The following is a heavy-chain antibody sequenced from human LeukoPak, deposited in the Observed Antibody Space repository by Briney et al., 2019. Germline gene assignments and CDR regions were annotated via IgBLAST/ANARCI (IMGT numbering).Heavy chain of an antibody. Sequence: GGSLRLSCAASGFTFSSYGMHWVRQAPGKGLEWVAFIRYDGSNKYYAGSVKGRFTISRDNSKNTLYLQMNSLRAEDTAVYYCAKDRSGGSSSSIYCMDVWGKGTTVTVSS. CDR3: AKDRSGGSSSSIYCMDV. J-gene: IGHJ6*03. V-gene: IGHV3-30*02. CDR2: IRYDGSNK. CDR1: GFTFSSYG. D-gene: IGHD6-6*01.